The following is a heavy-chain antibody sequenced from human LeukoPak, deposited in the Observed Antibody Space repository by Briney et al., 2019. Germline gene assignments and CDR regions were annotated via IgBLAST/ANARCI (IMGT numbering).Heavy chain of an antibody. CDR2: IKQDGSEK. V-gene: IGHV3-7*01. CDR3: ARECHCSGGSCYDNWFDP. Sequence: GGSLRLSCAASGFTFSSYWMSWVRQAPGKGLEWVANIKQDGSEKYYVDSVTGRFTISRDNAKNSLYLQMNSLRAEDTAVYYCARECHCSGGSCYDNWFDPWGQGTLVTVSS. CDR1: GFTFSSYW. J-gene: IGHJ5*02. D-gene: IGHD2-15*01.